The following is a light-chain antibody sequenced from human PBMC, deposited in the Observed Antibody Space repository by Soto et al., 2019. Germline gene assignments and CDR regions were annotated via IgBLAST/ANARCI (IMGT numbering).Light chain of an antibody. Sequence: EIVLTQSPATLSLSPGERATLSCRASQSVSSHLAWYQQQPGQAPRLLIYDASNRATGIPARFSGSGSGTDFTLTISSLEPEDFAVYYCQQRASRLTFGGGTKVEIK. CDR3: QQRASRLT. J-gene: IGKJ4*01. CDR2: DAS. CDR1: QSVSSH. V-gene: IGKV3-11*01.